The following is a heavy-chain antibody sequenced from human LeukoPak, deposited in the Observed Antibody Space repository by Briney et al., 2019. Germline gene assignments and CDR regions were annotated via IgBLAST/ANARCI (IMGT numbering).Heavy chain of an antibody. D-gene: IGHD5-24*01. J-gene: IGHJ4*02. V-gene: IGHV4-59*08. CDR3: ARRGRDGYNYGFDY. CDR1: GGPISSYY. Sequence: ASETLSLTCTVSGGPISSYYWSWIRQPPGKGLEWIGYIYYSGSTNYNPSLKSRVTISVDTSKNQFSLKLSSVTAADTAVYYCARRGRDGYNYGFDYWGQGTLVTVSS. CDR2: IYYSGST.